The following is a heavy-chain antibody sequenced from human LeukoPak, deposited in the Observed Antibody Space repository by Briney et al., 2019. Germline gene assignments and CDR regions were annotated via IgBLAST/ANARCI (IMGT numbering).Heavy chain of an antibody. V-gene: IGHV5-51*01. CDR2: IYPGDSDT. J-gene: IGHJ3*02. CDR1: GYSFPIYW. Sequence: GESLNISRQGSGYSFPIYWIGWVRQIAGKGLDWMGIIYPGDSDTRYIPSFQGQVTISADKSISTAYLQWSSLKASDTAMYYCARHPGTPSDAFDIWGQGTMVTVSS. CDR3: ARHPGTPSDAFDI.